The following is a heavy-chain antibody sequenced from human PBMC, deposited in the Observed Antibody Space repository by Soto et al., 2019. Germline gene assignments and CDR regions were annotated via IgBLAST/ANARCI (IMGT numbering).Heavy chain of an antibody. CDR2: INPSGGST. CDR1: GYTFTSYY. CDR3: ARDPVSYDYDSSGYGYFDY. V-gene: IGHV1-46*01. Sequence: AAGTVSCKESGYTFTSYYRHRVRQAPGQGLEWMGIINPSGGSTSYAQKFQGRVTMTRDTSTSTVYMELSSLRSEDTAVYYCARDPVSYDYDSSGYGYFDYWGQGTLVTGSS. D-gene: IGHD3-22*01. J-gene: IGHJ4*02.